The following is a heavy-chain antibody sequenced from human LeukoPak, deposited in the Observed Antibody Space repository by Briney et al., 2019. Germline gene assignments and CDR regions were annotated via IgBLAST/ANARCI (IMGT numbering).Heavy chain of an antibody. V-gene: IGHV3-33*01. CDR2: IWYDGSNK. J-gene: IGHJ3*02. Sequence: GGSLRLSCAASGFTFSSYGMHWVRQAPGKGLEWVAVIWYDGSNKYYADSVKGRFTISRDNSKNTLYLQMNSLRAEDTAMYYCAREGNYYDSSGYAFDIWGQGTMVTVSS. CDR3: AREGNYYDSSGYAFDI. CDR1: GFTFSSYG. D-gene: IGHD3-22*01.